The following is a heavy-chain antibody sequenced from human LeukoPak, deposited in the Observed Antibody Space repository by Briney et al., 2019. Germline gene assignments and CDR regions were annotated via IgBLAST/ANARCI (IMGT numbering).Heavy chain of an antibody. Sequence: GGSLRLSCVASGFTFSSYSMNWVRQAPGKGLEWVAVISYDGSNKYYADSVKGRFTISRDNSKNTLYLQMNSLRAEDTAVYYCAKSGYHRYGMDVWGQGTTVTVSS. D-gene: IGHD5-18*01. V-gene: IGHV3-30*18. J-gene: IGHJ6*02. CDR2: ISYDGSNK. CDR3: AKSGYHRYGMDV. CDR1: GFTFSSYS.